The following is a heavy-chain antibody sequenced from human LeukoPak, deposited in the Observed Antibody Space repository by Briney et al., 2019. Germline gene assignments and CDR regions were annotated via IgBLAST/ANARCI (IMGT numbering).Heavy chain of an antibody. CDR3: VEGSNYGDSSF. Sequence: GGSLRLSCAASGFTFSSYWMSWVRQVPGKGPEWAANIKPDGSERYYVDSVKGRFIVSRDNAKNSLFLQMNSLRAEDTAMYYCVEGSNYGDSSFWGQGTLVTVSS. V-gene: IGHV3-7*01. J-gene: IGHJ4*02. D-gene: IGHD4-17*01. CDR1: GFTFSSYW. CDR2: IKPDGSER.